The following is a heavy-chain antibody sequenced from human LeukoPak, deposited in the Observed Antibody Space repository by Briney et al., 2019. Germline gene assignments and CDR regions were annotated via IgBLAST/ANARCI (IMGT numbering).Heavy chain of an antibody. V-gene: IGHV4-39*06. J-gene: IGHJ4*02. D-gene: IGHD2/OR15-2a*01. Sequence: SETLSLTCTVSGGSISSSSYYWGWIRQPPGKGLEWIGSIYYSGSTYYNPSLKSRVTISVDTSKNQFPLKLSSVTAADTAVYYCASPSLSTTSFDYWGQGTLVTVSS. CDR2: IYYSGST. CDR1: GGSISSSSYY. CDR3: ASPSLSTTSFDY.